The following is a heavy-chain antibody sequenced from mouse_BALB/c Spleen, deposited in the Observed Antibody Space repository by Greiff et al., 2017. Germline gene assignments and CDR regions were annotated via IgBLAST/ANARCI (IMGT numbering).Heavy chain of an antibody. V-gene: IGHV1S81*02. CDR2: INPSNGRT. CDR1: GYTFTSYW. J-gene: IGHJ1*01. CDR3: ALYDGYFDV. Sequence: QVQLKQPGAELVKPGASVKLSCKASGYTFTSYWMHWVKQRPGQGLEWIGEINPSNGRTNYNEKFKSKATLTVDKSSSTAYMQLSSLTSEDSAVYYCALYDGYFDVWGAGTTVTVSS. D-gene: IGHD2-3*01.